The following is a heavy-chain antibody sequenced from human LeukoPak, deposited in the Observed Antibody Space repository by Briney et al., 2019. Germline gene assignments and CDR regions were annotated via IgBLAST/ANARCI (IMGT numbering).Heavy chain of an antibody. CDR1: GFTFSSYE. D-gene: IGHD3-10*02. J-gene: IGHJ6*04. Sequence: GGSLRLSCAASGFTFSSYEMNWVRQAPGKWLEWVSYISSSGSTIYYADSVKGRFTISRDNAKDSLYLQMNSLRAEDTAVYYCAELGITMIGGVWGKGTTVTISS. V-gene: IGHV3-48*03. CDR3: AELGITMIGGV. CDR2: ISSSGSTI.